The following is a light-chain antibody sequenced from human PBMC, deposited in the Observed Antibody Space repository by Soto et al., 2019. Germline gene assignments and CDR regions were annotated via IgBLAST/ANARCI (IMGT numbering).Light chain of an antibody. CDR3: QSYDSSLSVSV. J-gene: IGLJ2*01. Sequence: QSALTQPRSVSGSPGQSVTISCTGTSSDVGRYNFVSWYQQHPDKAPKLMIYDVIKRPSGVPDRFSGSKSGNTASLTITGLQAEDEADYYCQSYDSSLSVSVFGGGTKLTVL. CDR1: SSDVGRYNF. V-gene: IGLV2-11*01. CDR2: DVI.